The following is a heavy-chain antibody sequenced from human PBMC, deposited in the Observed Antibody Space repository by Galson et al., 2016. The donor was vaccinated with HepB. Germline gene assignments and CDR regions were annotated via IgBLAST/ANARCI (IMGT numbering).Heavy chain of an antibody. D-gene: IGHD2-2*01. Sequence: SLRLSCAASGFTFRSYSMNWVRQAPGKGLEWVSTISSTSTYIYYADSVQGRFTISRDNGKNSVSLQMNSLRAEDTAVYYCTRDLCLGMPGGFDFWGQGTMVAVSS. J-gene: IGHJ3*01. CDR2: ISSTSTYI. CDR3: TRDLCLGMPGGFDF. V-gene: IGHV3-21*01. CDR1: GFTFRSYS.